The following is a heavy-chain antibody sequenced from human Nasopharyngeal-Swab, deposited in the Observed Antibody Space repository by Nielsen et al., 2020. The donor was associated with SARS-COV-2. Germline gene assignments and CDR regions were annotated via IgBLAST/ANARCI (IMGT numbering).Heavy chain of an antibody. V-gene: IGHV4-34*01. CDR1: GGSFSGYY. Sequence: SQTLSLTCAVYGGSFSGYYWSWLRQPPGKGLEWFGEINHSGSTNNNPSLKSGVTISVDTSKNQFSLKLSSVTAADTAVYYCARGGSRSRYCSSTSCYHFDYWGQGTLVTVSS. D-gene: IGHD2-2*01. CDR3: ARGGSRSRYCSSTSCYHFDY. CDR2: INHSGST. J-gene: IGHJ4*02.